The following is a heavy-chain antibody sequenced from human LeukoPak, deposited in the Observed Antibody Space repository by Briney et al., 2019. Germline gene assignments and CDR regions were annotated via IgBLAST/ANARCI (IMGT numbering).Heavy chain of an antibody. D-gene: IGHD6-19*01. CDR3: ARDLRIAVAGGFDY. J-gene: IGHJ4*02. CDR2: IRYDGSNK. V-gene: IGHV3-30*02. Sequence: PGGSLRLSCAASGFTFSSYGMHWVRQAPGKGLEWVAFIRYDGSNKYYADSVKGRFTISRDNSKNTLYLQMNSLRAEDTAVYYCARDLRIAVAGGFDYWGQGTLVTVSS. CDR1: GFTFSSYG.